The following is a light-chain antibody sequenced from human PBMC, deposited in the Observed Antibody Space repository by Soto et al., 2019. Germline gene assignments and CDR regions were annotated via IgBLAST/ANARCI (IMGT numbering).Light chain of an antibody. V-gene: IGLV2-8*01. J-gene: IGLJ1*01. CDR2: EVT. CDR1: SSDVGGYNY. CDR3: SSYAGGNNAYV. Sequence: QSALTQPPSASGSPGQSVTISCPGASSDVGGYNYVSWYQQHPGKAPKLMIYEVTKRPSGVPDHFSGSKSGNTASLTVSGLQPEDEADYYCSSYAGGNNAYVFGTGTKLTVL.